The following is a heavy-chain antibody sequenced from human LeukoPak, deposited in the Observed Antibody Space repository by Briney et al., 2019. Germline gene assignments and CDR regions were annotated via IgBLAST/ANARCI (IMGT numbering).Heavy chain of an antibody. Sequence: SETLSLTCAVYGGSFSGYYWSWIRQPPGKGLEWIGEINHSGSTNYNPSLKSRVTISVDTSKNQFSLKLSSVTAADTAVYYCARAREFGVIDYWGQGTLVTVSS. CDR3: ARAREFGVIDY. CDR2: INHSGST. J-gene: IGHJ4*02. D-gene: IGHD3-10*01. CDR1: GGSFSGYY. V-gene: IGHV4-34*01.